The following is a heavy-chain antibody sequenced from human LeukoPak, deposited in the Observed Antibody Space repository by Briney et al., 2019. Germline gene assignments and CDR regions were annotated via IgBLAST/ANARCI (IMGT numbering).Heavy chain of an antibody. J-gene: IGHJ4*02. V-gene: IGHV4-34*01. CDR3: ARAKTEGRRYFDY. CDR1: GGSFSGYY. CDR2: INHSGST. D-gene: IGHD1-14*01. Sequence: SETLPLTCAVYGGSFSGYYWSWIRQPPGKGLEWIGEINHSGSTNYNPSLKSRVTISVDTSKNQFSLKLSSVTAADTAVYYCARAKTEGRRYFDYWGQGTLVTVSS.